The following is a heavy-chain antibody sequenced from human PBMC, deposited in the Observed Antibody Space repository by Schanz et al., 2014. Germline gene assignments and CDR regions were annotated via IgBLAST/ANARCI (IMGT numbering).Heavy chain of an antibody. CDR3: AGGGVEMATSRDGGEG. CDR1: GGTFGRST. J-gene: IGHJ3*01. D-gene: IGHD3-16*01. Sequence: QVQLVQSGAEVKKPGSSVNVSCEASGGTFGRSTISWLRQAPGQGLEWMGRDIHVLGVTHYGQKFQGRRTITVGGSRSRACREVSSLRSEDRARWYGAGGGVEMATSRDGGEGGGRGTRGTVS. CDR2: DIHVLGVT. V-gene: IGHV1-69*02.